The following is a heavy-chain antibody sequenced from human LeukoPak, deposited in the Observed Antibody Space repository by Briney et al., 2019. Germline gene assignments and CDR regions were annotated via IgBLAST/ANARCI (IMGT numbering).Heavy chain of an antibody. V-gene: IGHV3-23*01. CDR1: GFTFSSYA. J-gene: IGHJ3*02. CDR3: AKDSPYCTNGVRKDPYDAFDI. CDR2: ISGSGGST. D-gene: IGHD2-8*01. Sequence: PGGSLRLSCAASGFTFSSYAMSWVRQAPGKGLEWVSAISGSGGSTYYADSVKGRFTISRDNSKNTLYLQMNSLRAEDTAVYYCAKDSPYCTNGVRKDPYDAFDIWGQGTMVTVSS.